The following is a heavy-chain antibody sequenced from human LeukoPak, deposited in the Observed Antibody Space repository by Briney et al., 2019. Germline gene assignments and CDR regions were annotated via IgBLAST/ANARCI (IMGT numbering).Heavy chain of an antibody. CDR2: IYWNDDK. D-gene: IGHD1-1*01. J-gene: IGHJ4*02. CDR1: GFSLRTGGGD. V-gene: IGHV2-5*01. Sequence: SGPTLIHPTQTLTLTCTFSGFSLRTGGGDVGWIRQPPGKALEWLALIYWNDDKRYSPSLKSRLTITKDTSKNQVVLTMTNMDPVDTATYYCALSTTVGSPFDYWGQGTLVTVSS. CDR3: ALSTTVGSPFDY.